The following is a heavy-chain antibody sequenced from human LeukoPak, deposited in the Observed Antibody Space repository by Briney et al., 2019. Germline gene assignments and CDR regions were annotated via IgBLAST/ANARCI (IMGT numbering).Heavy chain of an antibody. CDR2: INHNGST. D-gene: IGHD4-11*01. V-gene: IGHV4-34*01. Sequence: SETLSLTCAVYGGSFSGYYWSWIRQPPGKGLEWIGEINHNGSTNYNPSLKSRVTISVDTSKNQISLKVSSVTAADTAVYYCARTTPKYYYMDVWGKGTTVTVSS. CDR3: ARTTPKYYYMDV. CDR1: GGSFSGYY. J-gene: IGHJ6*03.